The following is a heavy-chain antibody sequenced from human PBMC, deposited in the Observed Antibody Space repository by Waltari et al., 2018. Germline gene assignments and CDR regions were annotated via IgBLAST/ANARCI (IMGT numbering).Heavy chain of an antibody. CDR3: AADRGVGLYFDY. J-gene: IGHJ4*02. Sequence: QVQLQESGPGLVKPSGTLSLTCAVSGDSISSKYWWSWVRQPPGKGLEWIGEIYHSGKTYYNPSLKSRVTISVDKSKNQFSLNLSSVTAADTAVYYCAADRGVGLYFDYWGQGTLVTVSS. CDR2: IYHSGKT. V-gene: IGHV4-4*02. CDR1: GDSISSKYW. D-gene: IGHD2-8*02.